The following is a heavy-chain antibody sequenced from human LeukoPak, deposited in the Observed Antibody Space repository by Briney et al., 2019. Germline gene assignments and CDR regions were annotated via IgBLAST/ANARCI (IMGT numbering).Heavy chain of an antibody. Sequence: GGSLRLSCAASGFTFDDYAMHWVRQAPGKGLEWVSLISWDGGSTYYADSVKGRFTISRDNSKNSLYLQMNSLRAEDTALYYCATPLHPYCSGGSCYPNYWGQGTLVTVSS. V-gene: IGHV3-43D*03. J-gene: IGHJ4*02. CDR3: ATPLHPYCSGGSCYPNY. D-gene: IGHD2-15*01. CDR2: ISWDGGST. CDR1: GFTFDDYA.